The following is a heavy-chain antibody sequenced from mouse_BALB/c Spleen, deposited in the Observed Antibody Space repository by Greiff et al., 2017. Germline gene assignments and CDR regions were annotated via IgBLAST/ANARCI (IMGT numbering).Heavy chain of an antibody. J-gene: IGHJ3*01. Sequence: EVQLVESGGGLVQPGGSRKLSCAASGFTFSSFGMHWVRQAPEKGLEWVAYISSGSSTIYYADTVKGRFTISRDNPKNTLFLQMTSLRSEDTAMYYCARGHYGSGAWFAYWGQGTLVTVSA. CDR2: ISSGSSTI. V-gene: IGHV5-17*02. D-gene: IGHD1-1*01. CDR3: ARGHYGSGAWFAY. CDR1: GFTFSSFG.